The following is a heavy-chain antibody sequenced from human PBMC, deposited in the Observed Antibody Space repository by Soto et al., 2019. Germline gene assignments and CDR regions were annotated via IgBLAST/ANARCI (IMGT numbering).Heavy chain of an antibody. CDR2: IYYSGST. D-gene: IGHD3-9*01. V-gene: IGHV4-39*07. J-gene: IGHJ6*04. Sequence: SETLSLTCTVSGGSISSSSYYWGWIRQPPGKGREWIGSIYYSGSTYYNPSLKSRVTISVDTSKNQFSLKLSSVTAADTAVYYCARDKVEYYDTLTGYSYYYYDMDVWGKGTTVTVSS. CDR1: GGSISSSSYY. CDR3: ARDKVEYYDTLTGYSYYYYDMDV.